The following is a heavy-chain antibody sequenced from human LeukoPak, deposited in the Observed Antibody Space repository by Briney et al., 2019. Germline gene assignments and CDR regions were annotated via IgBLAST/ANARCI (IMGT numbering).Heavy chain of an antibody. CDR1: GGSFSGYY. CDR3: ARVQGRGIAAAGTFDP. D-gene: IGHD6-13*01. V-gene: IGHV4-34*01. Sequence: SETLSLTCAVYGGSFSGYYWSWIRQPPGKGLEWIGEINHSGSTNYNPSLKSRVTISVDTSKNQFSLKLSSVTAADTAVYYCARVQGRGIAAAGTFDPWGQGTLVTVSS. CDR2: INHSGST. J-gene: IGHJ5*02.